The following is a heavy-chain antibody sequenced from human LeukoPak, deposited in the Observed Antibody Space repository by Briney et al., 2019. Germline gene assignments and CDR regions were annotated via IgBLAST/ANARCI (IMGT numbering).Heavy chain of an antibody. CDR3: ARPLGEQWLVSHGGDAFDI. D-gene: IGHD6-19*01. CDR1: GYTFTSYD. Sequence: ASVKVSCKASGYTFTSYDINWVRQATGQGLEWMGWMNPNSGNTGYAQKFQGRVTITRNTSISTAYMELSSLRSEDTAVYYCARPLGEQWLVSHGGDAFDIWGQGTMVTVSS. CDR2: MNPNSGNT. J-gene: IGHJ3*02. V-gene: IGHV1-8*03.